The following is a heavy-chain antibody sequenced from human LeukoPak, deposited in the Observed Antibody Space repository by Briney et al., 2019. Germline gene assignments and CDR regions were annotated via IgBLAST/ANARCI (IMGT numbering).Heavy chain of an antibody. CDR1: GGSISSHY. CDR3: ARVKSAIGAYYYDGSGYYYLDY. D-gene: IGHD3-22*01. Sequence: SETLSLTCTVSGGSISSHYWSWIRQPPGKGLQWIGDIHYSGSTNWNPSLKSRVIISVDTSKNQFSLKLSSVTAADTAVYYCARVKSAIGAYYYDGSGYYYLDYWGQGTLVTVSS. J-gene: IGHJ4*02. V-gene: IGHV4-59*11. CDR2: IHYSGST.